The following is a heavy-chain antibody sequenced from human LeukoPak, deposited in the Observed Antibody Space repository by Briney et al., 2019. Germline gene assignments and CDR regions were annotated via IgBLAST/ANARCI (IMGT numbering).Heavy chain of an antibody. CDR2: IYTSGST. CDR3: ASNFLGYCSGGSCFTLDN. Sequence: SETLSLTCTVSGGSISSGSYYWSWIRQPAGKGLEWIGRIYTSGSTNYNPSLKSRVTISVDTSKNQFSLKVSSVTAADTAVYYCASNFLGYCSGGSCFTLDNWGQGTLVTVSS. V-gene: IGHV4-61*02. CDR1: GGSISSGSYY. D-gene: IGHD2-15*01. J-gene: IGHJ4*02.